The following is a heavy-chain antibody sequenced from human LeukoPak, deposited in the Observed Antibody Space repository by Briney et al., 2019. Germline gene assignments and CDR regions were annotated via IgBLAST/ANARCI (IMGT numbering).Heavy chain of an antibody. CDR1: GFTVSSNY. V-gene: IGHV3-66*02. D-gene: IGHD2-2*01. CDR2: IYSGGST. J-gene: IGHJ6*03. CDR3: ARDGVVPVAREEDYYYYYMDV. Sequence: GGSLRLSCAASGFTVSSNYMSWVRQAPGKGLEWVSVIYSGGSTYYADSVKGRFTISRDNSKNTLYLQMNSLRAEDTAVYYCARDGVVPVAREEDYYYYYMDVWGKGTTVTVSS.